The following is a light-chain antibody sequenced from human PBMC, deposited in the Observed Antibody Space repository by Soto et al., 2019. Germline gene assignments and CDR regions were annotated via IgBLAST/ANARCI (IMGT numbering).Light chain of an antibody. V-gene: IGKV3-15*01. J-gene: IGKJ5*01. Sequence: EIVLTQSPGTLSWSQGERATLSCRASQSVSSNLAWYQQKPGQAPRLLNYGASTRATGIPARFSGSGSGTEFTLTISSLQSEDFAVYYCQQYNTWPPRTFGQGTRLEIK. CDR3: QQYNTWPPRT. CDR2: GAS. CDR1: QSVSSN.